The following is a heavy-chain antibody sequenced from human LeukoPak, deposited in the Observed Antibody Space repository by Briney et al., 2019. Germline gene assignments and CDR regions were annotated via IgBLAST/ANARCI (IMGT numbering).Heavy chain of an antibody. J-gene: IGHJ4*02. V-gene: IGHV1-69*04. CDR1: GGTFSSYA. CDR2: IIPILGIA. CDR3: ARGSFVAAAGDSDDY. Sequence: SVKVSCKASGGTFSSYAISWVRQAPGQGLEWMGRIIPILGIANYAQKFQGRVTITADKSTSTAYMELSSLRSEDTAVYYCARGSFVAAAGDSDDYWGRGTLVTVSS. D-gene: IGHD6-13*01.